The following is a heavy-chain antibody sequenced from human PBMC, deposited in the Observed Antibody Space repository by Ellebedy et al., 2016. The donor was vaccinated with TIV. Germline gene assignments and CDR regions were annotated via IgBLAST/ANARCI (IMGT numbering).Heavy chain of an antibody. CDR3: ARDKEYCTSTTCYYYGLDV. Sequence: AASVKVSCKASGYTFTSHGISWVRQAPGQGLEWMGWSSPWNGNTNYPQTLQGRVTMTTDTSPTTAYIELRSLTSDDTAVHYCARDKEYCTSTTCYYYGLDVWGQGTTVTVSS. CDR1: GYTFTSHG. J-gene: IGHJ6*02. D-gene: IGHD2-2*01. CDR2: SSPWNGNT. V-gene: IGHV1-18*01.